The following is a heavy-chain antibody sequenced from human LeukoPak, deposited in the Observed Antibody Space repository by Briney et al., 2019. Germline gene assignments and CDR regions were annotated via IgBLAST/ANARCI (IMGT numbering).Heavy chain of an antibody. V-gene: IGHV3-33*01. CDR3: TRYNNDHFDY. CDR2: IAYDGSRA. J-gene: IGHJ4*02. D-gene: IGHD1-14*01. CDR1: GLTFVGYG. Sequence: GGSPTLSCAGSGLTFVGYGMHGFRQTPGKGLEWVAVIAYDGSRAFYADSVKGRFTISRDNSKNTMSVQMDDLRAEDTAVYYCTRYNNDHFDYWGQGTLVPVSS.